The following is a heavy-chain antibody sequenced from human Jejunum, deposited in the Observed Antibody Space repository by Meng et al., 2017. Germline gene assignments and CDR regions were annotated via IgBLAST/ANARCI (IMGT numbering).Heavy chain of an antibody. Sequence: ITLWEPAPKQVTPTDTPTLTCTLSGVSLRTRTVGVGWLRQPPGKALDCLALIYWDDDKRYTPSLKNRLSITKDTSENQVVLTMTNMDPADTATYYCAHRIAYSSDYNVGWFDPWGPGFLVTVSS. V-gene: IGHV2-5*02. CDR1: GVSLRTRTVG. D-gene: IGHD6-25*01. J-gene: IGHJ5*02. CDR2: IYWDDDK. CDR3: AHRIAYSSDYNVGWFDP.